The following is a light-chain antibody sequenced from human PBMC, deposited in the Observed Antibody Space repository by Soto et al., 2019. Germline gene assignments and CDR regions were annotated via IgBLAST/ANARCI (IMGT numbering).Light chain of an antibody. J-gene: IGLJ3*02. Sequence: QSVLTQPPSVSGAPGQRVTISCTGSSSNIGAGYDVHWYHQLPGTAPKLLIYGNNNRPSGVPDRFSGSRSGTSASLAITGLQAEDEADYYCQSYDSSLSVWVFGGGPKLTVL. V-gene: IGLV1-40*01. CDR1: SSNIGAGYD. CDR2: GNN. CDR3: QSYDSSLSVWV.